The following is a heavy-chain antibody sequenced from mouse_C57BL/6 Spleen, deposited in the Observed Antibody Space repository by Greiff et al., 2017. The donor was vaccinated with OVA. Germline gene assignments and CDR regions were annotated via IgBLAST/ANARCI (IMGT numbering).Heavy chain of an antibody. J-gene: IGHJ3*01. V-gene: IGHV2-5*01. CDR1: GFSLTSYG. D-gene: IGHD2-3*01. Sequence: QVQLKQSGPGLVQPSQSLSITCTVSGFSLTSYGVHWVRQSPGKGLEWLGVIWRGGSTDYNAAFMSRLSITKDNSKSQVFFKMNRLQADDTAISYWSKSPEGYPWFAYWGQGTLVTVSA. CDR2: IWRGGST. CDR3: SKSPEGYPWFAY.